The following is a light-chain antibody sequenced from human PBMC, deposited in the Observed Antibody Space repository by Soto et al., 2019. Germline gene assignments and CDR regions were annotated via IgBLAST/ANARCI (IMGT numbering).Light chain of an antibody. CDR1: QSVSRN. CDR2: EAS. CDR3: QQYYNWPPLYT. Sequence: EIVLTQSPATLSVSPVERATLSCRASQSVSRNLAWYQQKPGQAPRFLIYEASTRATGIPVRFSGSGSGTEFTLTISSLQSEDSAIYYCQQYYNWPPLYTFGQGTKLDIK. J-gene: IGKJ2*01. V-gene: IGKV3D-15*01.